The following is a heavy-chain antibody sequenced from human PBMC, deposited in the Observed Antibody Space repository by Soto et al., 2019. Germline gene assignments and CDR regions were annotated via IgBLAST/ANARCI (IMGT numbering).Heavy chain of an antibody. CDR1: GGTFSSYA. Sequence: GASVKVSCKASGGTFSSYAISWVRQAPGQGLEWMGGIIPIFGTANYAQKFQGRVTITADESTSTAYMELSSLRSEDTAVYYCARDLGRLTYYYGMDVWGQGTTVTVSS. CDR2: IIPIFGTA. V-gene: IGHV1-69*13. CDR3: ARDLGRLTYYYGMDV. J-gene: IGHJ6*02. D-gene: IGHD1-1*01.